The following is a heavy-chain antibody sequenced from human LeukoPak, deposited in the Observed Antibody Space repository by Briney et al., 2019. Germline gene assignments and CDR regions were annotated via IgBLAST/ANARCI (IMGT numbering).Heavy chain of an antibody. V-gene: IGHV4-59*08. J-gene: IGHJ5*02. CDR3: AGLHFAAAEEFDP. Sequence: SETLSLTCTVSGGSINGFYWSWIRQPPGKGLEWIGYIHYSGSTNYNPSLKSRVTISVDRSKNQFSLNLNSVTAADTAMYYCAGLHFAAAEEFDPWGQGTLVTVSS. D-gene: IGHD6-13*01. CDR1: GGSINGFY. CDR2: IHYSGST.